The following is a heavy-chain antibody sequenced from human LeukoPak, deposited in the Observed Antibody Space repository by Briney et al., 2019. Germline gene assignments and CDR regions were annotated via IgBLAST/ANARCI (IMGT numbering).Heavy chain of an antibody. CDR1: GFRFSTAW. V-gene: IGHV3-23*01. CDR2: ISGSGGST. J-gene: IGHJ2*01. Sequence: PGGSLRLSCAASGFRFSTAWMSWVRQAPGKGLEWVSAISGSGGSTYYADSVKGRFTISRDNSKNTLYLQMNSLRAEDTAVYYCAKDRYFDLWGRGTLVTVSS. CDR3: AKDRYFDL.